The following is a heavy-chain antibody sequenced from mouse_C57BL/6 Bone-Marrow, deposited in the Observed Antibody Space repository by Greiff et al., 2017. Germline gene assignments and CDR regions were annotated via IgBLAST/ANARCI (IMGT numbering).Heavy chain of an antibody. J-gene: IGHJ3*01. D-gene: IGHD1-1*01. Sequence: VKLVESGPGLVQPSQSLSITCPVSGFSFTSYGVHWVRQSPGTGLEWLGVIWSGGSTDYHAAFISRLSISKDNSKSQVFFKMNSLPADDTAIYYCARPSSYDSSYGFAYWGQGTLVTVSA. CDR1: GFSFTSYG. CDR3: ARPSSYDSSYGFAY. CDR2: IWSGGST. V-gene: IGHV2-2*01.